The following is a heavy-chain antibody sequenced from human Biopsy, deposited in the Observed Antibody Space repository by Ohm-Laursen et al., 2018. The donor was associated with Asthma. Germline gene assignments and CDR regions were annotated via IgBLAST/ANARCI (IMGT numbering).Heavy chain of an antibody. J-gene: IGHJ6*02. CDR2: ISYDGSNK. D-gene: IGHD3-3*01. CDR1: GFTFSSCG. CDR3: AKDTEGRYDFWSGLSYNYYGMDV. Sequence: SLRLSCAASGFTFSSCGMHWVRQAPGKGLEWVAVISYDGSNKYYADSVKGRFTISRDNSKNTLYLQMNSLRAEDTAVYYCAKDTEGRYDFWSGLSYNYYGMDVRGQGTTVTVSS. V-gene: IGHV3-30*18.